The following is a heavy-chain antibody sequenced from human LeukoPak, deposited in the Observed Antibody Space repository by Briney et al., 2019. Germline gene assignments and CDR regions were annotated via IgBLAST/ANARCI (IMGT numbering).Heavy chain of an antibody. CDR1: GGSISCYY. CDR2: IYYSGST. CDR3: ARAARSGYSSGWYDY. Sequence: SETLSLTCTVSGGSISCYYWSWIRQPPGKGLEWIGYIYYSGSTNYNPSLKSRVTISVDTSKNQFSLKLSSVTAADTAVYYCARAARSGYSSGWYDYWGQGTLVTVSS. J-gene: IGHJ4*02. V-gene: IGHV4-59*01. D-gene: IGHD6-19*01.